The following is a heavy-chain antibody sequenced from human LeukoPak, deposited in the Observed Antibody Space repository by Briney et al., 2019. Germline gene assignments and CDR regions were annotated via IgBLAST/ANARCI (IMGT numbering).Heavy chain of an antibody. CDR1: GYTFTGYY. CDR2: INPNSGGT. CDR3: TTGGGSYLGFDY. V-gene: IGHV1-2*02. J-gene: IGHJ4*02. D-gene: IGHD1-26*01. Sequence: ASVKVSCKASGYTFTGYYMHWVRQAPGQGLEWMGWINPNSGGTNYAQKVQGRVTMTRDTSISTAYMELSRLRSDDTAVYYCTTGGGSYLGFDYWGQGTLVTVSS.